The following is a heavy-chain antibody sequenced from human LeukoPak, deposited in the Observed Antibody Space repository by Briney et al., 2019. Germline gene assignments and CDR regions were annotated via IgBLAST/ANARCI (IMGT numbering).Heavy chain of an antibody. D-gene: IGHD6-19*01. CDR1: GYSFTNYW. CDR3: ARAVTGTRYFDL. CDR2: IYPADSDT. Sequence: GESLKISCHASGYSFTNYWIGWVRQMPGKGLEWMAIIYPADSDTRYSPAFQGQVTISADKSINTAYLQWSSLRASDTAMYFCARAVTGTRYFDLWGRGSLVTVSS. J-gene: IGHJ2*01. V-gene: IGHV5-51*01.